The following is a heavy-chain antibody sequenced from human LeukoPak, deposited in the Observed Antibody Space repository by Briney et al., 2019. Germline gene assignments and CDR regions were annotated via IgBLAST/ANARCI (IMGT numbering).Heavy chain of an antibody. Sequence: KPSETLSLTCTVSGGSISSYYWSWIRQPPGKGLEWIGYIYYSGSTNYIPSLKSRVTISVDTSKNQFSLKLSSVTAADTAVYYCARRSDYFDYWGQGTLVTVSS. CDR3: ARRSDYFDY. D-gene: IGHD6-19*01. V-gene: IGHV4-59*08. CDR2: IYYSGST. J-gene: IGHJ4*02. CDR1: GGSISSYY.